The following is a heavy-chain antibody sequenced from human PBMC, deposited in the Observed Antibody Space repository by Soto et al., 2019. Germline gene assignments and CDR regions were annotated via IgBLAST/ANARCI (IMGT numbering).Heavy chain of an antibody. CDR3: AAGGGLPRYY. V-gene: IGHV4-30-2*01. CDR1: GGSISSGGYS. CDR2: LYPSGST. J-gene: IGHJ4*02. Sequence: QLQLQESGSGLVKPSQTLSLTCAVSGGSISSGGYSWSWIRQPPGKGLEWIGYLYPSGSTYYNPSLKSLFNIAVDRSRNQFSLKLSSVTAADTAVYYCAAGGGLPRYYCCQGTLVTVSS. D-gene: IGHD5-12*01.